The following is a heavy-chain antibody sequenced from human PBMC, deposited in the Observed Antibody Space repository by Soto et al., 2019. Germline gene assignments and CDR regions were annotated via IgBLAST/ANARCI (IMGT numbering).Heavy chain of an antibody. CDR2: INHSGST. Sequence: KTSETLSLTCAVYGGSFSGYYWSWIRQPPGKGLEWIGEINHSGSTNYNPSLKSRVTISVDTSKNQFSLKLSSVTAADTAVYYCARGGRYFDWLLSVYGMDVWGQGTTVTVSS. D-gene: IGHD3-9*01. CDR3: ARGGRYFDWLLSVYGMDV. V-gene: IGHV4-34*01. J-gene: IGHJ6*02. CDR1: GGSFSGYY.